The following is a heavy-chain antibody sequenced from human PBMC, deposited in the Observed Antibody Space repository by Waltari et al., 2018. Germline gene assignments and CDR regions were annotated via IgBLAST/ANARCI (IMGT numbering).Heavy chain of an antibody. CDR1: GGSVSSYS. Sequence: QVQLQESGPGLVKPSETLSLTCTVSGGSVSSYSWSWIRQPPGKGLVWIGYIYYSGSTNYNPSLKSRVTISVDTSKNQFSLKLSSVTAADTAVYYCARKDGGSSSPGWFDPWGQGTLVTASS. J-gene: IGHJ5*02. CDR2: IYYSGST. CDR3: ARKDGGSSSPGWFDP. D-gene: IGHD6-13*01. V-gene: IGHV4-59*02.